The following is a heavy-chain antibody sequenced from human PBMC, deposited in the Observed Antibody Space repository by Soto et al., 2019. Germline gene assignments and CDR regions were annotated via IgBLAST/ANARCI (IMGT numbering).Heavy chain of an antibody. D-gene: IGHD5-12*01. Sequence: SETLSLTCTVSGGSISSYYWSWIRQPPGKGLEWIGYIYYSGSTNYNPSLKSRVTISVDTSKNQFSLKLSSVTAADTAVYYCARRTGLRSNYYYYYMDVWGKGTTVTVSS. CDR1: GGSISSYY. V-gene: IGHV4-59*08. CDR2: IYYSGST. CDR3: ARRTGLRSNYYYYYMDV. J-gene: IGHJ6*03.